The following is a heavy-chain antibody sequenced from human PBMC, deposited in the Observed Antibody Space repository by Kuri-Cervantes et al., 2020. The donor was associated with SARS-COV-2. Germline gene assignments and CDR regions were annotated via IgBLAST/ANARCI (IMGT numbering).Heavy chain of an antibody. Sequence: GESLKISCAASGFTFSSYSMNWVRQAPGKGLEWVSYISSSSSTIYYADSVKGRFTISRDNSKNTLYLQMNSLRAEDTAVYYCARGTGLQFLDYWGQGTLVTVSS. CDR3: ARGTGLQFLDY. J-gene: IGHJ4*02. CDR1: GFTFSSYS. V-gene: IGHV3-48*01. D-gene: IGHD5-24*01. CDR2: ISSSSSTI.